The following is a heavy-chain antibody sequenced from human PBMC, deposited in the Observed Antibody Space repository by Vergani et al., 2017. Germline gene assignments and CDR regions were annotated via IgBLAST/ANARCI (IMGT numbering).Heavy chain of an antibody. CDR2: INTNTGNP. D-gene: IGHD3-10*01. Sequence: QVQLVQSGSELKKPGASVKVSCKASGYTLSRYSIYWVRQAPGQGLEWMGWINTNTGNPAYAQGFRGRFVFSLDTSVNTAYLQINNLKSDDTAVYYCGSSYGSGSYYLIMGYWGQGTLVTVSS. J-gene: IGHJ4*02. V-gene: IGHV7-4-1*02. CDR1: GYTLSRYS. CDR3: GSSYGSGSYYLIMGY.